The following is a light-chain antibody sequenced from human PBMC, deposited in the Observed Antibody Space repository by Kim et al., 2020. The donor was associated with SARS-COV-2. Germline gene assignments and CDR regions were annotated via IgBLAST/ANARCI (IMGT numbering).Light chain of an antibody. CDR1: QSISSW. CDR2: KAS. V-gene: IGKV1-5*03. J-gene: IGKJ1*01. Sequence: DIQMTQSPSTLSASVGDRVTITCRASQSISSWLAWYQQKPGKAPKLLIYKASSLQSGVPSTFSGSGSGTEFTLTISSLQPGDFATYYCQQYNTYSRTFGQGTKVDIK. CDR3: QQYNTYSRT.